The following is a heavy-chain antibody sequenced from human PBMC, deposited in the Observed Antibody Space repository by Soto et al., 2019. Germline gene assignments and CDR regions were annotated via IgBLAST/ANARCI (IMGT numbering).Heavy chain of an antibody. CDR1: GYTFTSYG. Sequence: ASVKVSCKASGYTFTSYGISWVRQAPGQGLEWMGWISAYNDNTNSAQKLQGRVTMTTDTSTNTAYMELRSLRSDDTAVYYCAKNGQPPYYYYGMDVWGQGTTVTVSS. CDR2: ISAYNDNT. D-gene: IGHD2-8*01. J-gene: IGHJ6*02. V-gene: IGHV1-18*01. CDR3: AKNGQPPYYYYGMDV.